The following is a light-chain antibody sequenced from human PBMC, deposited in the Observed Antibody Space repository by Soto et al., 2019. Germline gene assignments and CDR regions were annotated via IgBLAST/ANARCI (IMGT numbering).Light chain of an antibody. V-gene: IGKV3-15*01. J-gene: IGKJ4*01. CDR2: GAS. Sequence: EIVMTQSPATLSVSPGERATLSCRASQSVSTNLAWHQQKPGQGPGLLIFGASTRAIGIPARFSGSGSGTGFTLTISSLQSEDFAVYYCQHYNELPLTFGGGTKVDI. CDR1: QSVSTN. CDR3: QHYNELPLT.